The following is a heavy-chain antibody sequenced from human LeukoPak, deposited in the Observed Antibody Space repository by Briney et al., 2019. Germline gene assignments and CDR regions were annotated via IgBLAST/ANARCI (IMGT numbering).Heavy chain of an antibody. CDR2: INHSGST. CDR1: GGSFSGYY. Sequence: SETLSLTCAVYGGSFSGYYWSWIRQPPGKGLEWIGEINHSGSTNYNPSLKSRVTISVDTSKNQFSLKLSSVTAADTAVYYCARGGGGAKAFYYDYWGQGSLVTVSS. V-gene: IGHV4-34*01. D-gene: IGHD1-26*01. CDR3: ARGGGGAKAFYYDY. J-gene: IGHJ4*02.